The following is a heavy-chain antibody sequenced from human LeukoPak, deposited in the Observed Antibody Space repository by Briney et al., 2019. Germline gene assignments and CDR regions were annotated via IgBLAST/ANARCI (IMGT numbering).Heavy chain of an antibody. D-gene: IGHD3-10*01. Sequence: PSETLSLTCADHGGSFSGYYWSCVRQPPGEGRWWSGHIYHSGSTYYNPSFKSRVTISVDTSKNQFSMKLRYVTAADTAVYYCAGGRRDMVRGVIIQYYFDYWGQGTLVTVSS. CDR1: GGSFSGYY. V-gene: IGHV4-34*01. J-gene: IGHJ4*02. CDR3: AGGRRDMVRGVIIQYYFDY. CDR2: IYHSGST.